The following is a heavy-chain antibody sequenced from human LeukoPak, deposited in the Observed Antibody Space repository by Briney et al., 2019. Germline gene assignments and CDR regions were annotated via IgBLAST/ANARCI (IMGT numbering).Heavy chain of an antibody. CDR3: AGRGVLVHSYMDV. CDR2: IIPIFGTA. CDR1: GGTFSSYA. V-gene: IGHV1-69*13. J-gene: IGHJ6*03. Sequence: ASVKVSCKASGGTFSSYAISWVRQAPGQGLEWMGGIIPIFGTANYAQKFQGRVTITADESTSTAYMELSSLRSEDTAVYYCAGRGVLVHSYMDVWGKGTTVTISS. D-gene: IGHD2-8*02.